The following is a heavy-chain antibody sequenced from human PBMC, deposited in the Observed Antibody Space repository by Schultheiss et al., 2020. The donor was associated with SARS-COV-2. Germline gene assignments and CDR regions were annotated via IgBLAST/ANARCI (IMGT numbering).Heavy chain of an antibody. CDR1: GFTFSSYA. J-gene: IGHJ6*03. CDR3: ARDGTQLWSYYYYYYMDV. Sequence: GGSLRLSCAASGFTFSSYAMSWVRQAPGKGLEWVSSISSSSSTIYYADSVKGRFTISRDNAKNSLYLQMNSLRAEDTAVYYCARDGTQLWSYYYYYYMDVWGKGTTVTVSS. CDR2: ISSSSSTI. D-gene: IGHD5-18*01. V-gene: IGHV3-48*04.